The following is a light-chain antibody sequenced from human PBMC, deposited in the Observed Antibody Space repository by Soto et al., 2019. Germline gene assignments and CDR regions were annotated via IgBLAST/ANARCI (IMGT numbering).Light chain of an antibody. CDR1: QTISNNH. CDR3: QQYGSSPLIS. V-gene: IGKV3-20*01. Sequence: EIVLTQSPGTLSLSPGERVTLSCRTSQTISNNHLAWYQQKPGQAPRLLIYGASSRATGIPDRFSGSGSGTDFTLTISGLEPEDFAVYYCQQYGSSPLISFGQGTRLEIK. J-gene: IGKJ5*01. CDR2: GAS.